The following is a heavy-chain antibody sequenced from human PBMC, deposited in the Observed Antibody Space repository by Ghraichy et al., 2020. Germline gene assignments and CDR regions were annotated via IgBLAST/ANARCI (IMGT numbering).Heavy chain of an antibody. J-gene: IGHJ6*03. Sequence: LSLTCAASGLSFSDYGIHWVRQAPGKGLEWVAVIWYDGINKYYTDSVKGRFIISRDNSKNTVYLQMNSLRVEDTAVYYCARDPGFPKYYYYYMDVWGKGTTVTVSS. CDR2: IWYDGINK. V-gene: IGHV3-33*01. CDR1: GLSFSDYG. CDR3: ARDPGFPKYYYYYMDV.